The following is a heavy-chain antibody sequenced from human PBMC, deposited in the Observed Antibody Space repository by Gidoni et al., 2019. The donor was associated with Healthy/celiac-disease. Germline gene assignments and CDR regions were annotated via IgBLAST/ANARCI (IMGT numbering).Heavy chain of an antibody. CDR1: GFTFSSYA. D-gene: IGHD6-13*01. J-gene: IGHJ3*02. V-gene: IGHV3-23*01. Sequence: EVQLLASGGGLLLPGGSLRLSCAASGFTFSSYAMRWVRQAPGKGLEWVSAISGSGGSTYYADSVKGRFTISRDNSKNTLYLQMNSLRAEDTAVYYCAKESPEYSSSWYPHDAFDIWGQGTMVTVSS. CDR3: AKESPEYSSSWYPHDAFDI. CDR2: ISGSGGST.